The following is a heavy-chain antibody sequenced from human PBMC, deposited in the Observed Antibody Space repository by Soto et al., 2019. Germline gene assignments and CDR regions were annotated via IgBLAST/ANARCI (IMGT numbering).Heavy chain of an antibody. V-gene: IGHV3-23*01. CDR2: ISGSGGST. CDR3: ASQIIRYPRGLFDY. J-gene: IGHJ4*02. CDR1: GFTFSSYA. Sequence: GGSLRLSCAASGFTFSSYAMSWVRQAPGKGLEWVSAISGSGGSTYYADSVKGRFTISRDNSKNTLYLQMNSLRAEDTAVYYCASQIIRYPRGLFDYWGQGTLVTVSS. D-gene: IGHD4-17*01.